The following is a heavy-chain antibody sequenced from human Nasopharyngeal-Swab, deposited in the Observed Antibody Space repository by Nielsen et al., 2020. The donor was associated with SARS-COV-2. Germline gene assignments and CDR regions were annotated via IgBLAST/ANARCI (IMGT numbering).Heavy chain of an antibody. CDR2: IYYTGST. J-gene: IGHJ4*02. V-gene: IGHV4-59*08. CDR3: ARHEYSSSVDY. CDR1: GCSINSYY. D-gene: IGHD6-6*01. Sequence: SETLSLTCTASGCSINSYYWSWIRQPPGKGLEWIGNIYYTGSTNYNPSLTSRVTISVDTSKNQFSLKLSSVTAADTAVYYCARHEYSSSVDYWGQGTLVTVSS.